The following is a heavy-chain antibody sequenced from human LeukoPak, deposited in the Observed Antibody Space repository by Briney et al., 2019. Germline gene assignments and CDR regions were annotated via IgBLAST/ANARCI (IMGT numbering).Heavy chain of an antibody. CDR1: GVSISRGGYS. CDR3: ARDLRWFDP. V-gene: IGHV4-61*02. D-gene: IGHD3-16*01. CDR2: ICTSGST. Sequence: SETLSLTCAVSGVSISRGGYSWSWIRQPAGKGLEWIGRICTSGSTNYNPSLKSRVTMSVDTSKNQFSLKLSSVTAADTAVYYCARDLRWFDPWGQGTLVTVSS. J-gene: IGHJ5*02.